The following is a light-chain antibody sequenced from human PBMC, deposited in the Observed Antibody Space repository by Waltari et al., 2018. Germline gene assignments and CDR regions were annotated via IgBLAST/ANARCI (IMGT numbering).Light chain of an antibody. CDR1: QSFLYSANNKNY. Sequence: DIVMTQSPDSLAVSLGERATINCKSSQSFLYSANNKNYLTWYQQKPGQPPKLLIYWASTRESGVPDRFSGSGSGTDFTLTISSLQAEDVAVYYCQQYYSTRTFGQGTKLEIK. CDR2: WAS. V-gene: IGKV4-1*01. CDR3: QQYYSTRT. J-gene: IGKJ2*01.